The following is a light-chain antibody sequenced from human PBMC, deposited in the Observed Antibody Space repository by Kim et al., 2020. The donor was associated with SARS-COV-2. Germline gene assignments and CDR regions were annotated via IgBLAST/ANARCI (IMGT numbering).Light chain of an antibody. CDR1: QSISSW. CDR3: QQYNSYLYA. CDR2: DAS. J-gene: IGKJ2*01. Sequence: DIQMTQSPSTLSAFVGDRVTITCRASQSISSWLAWYQQKPGKAPKLLIYDASSLESGVPSRFSGSGSGTEFTLTISSLQPDDFATYYGQQYNSYLYAFGQETKLEI. V-gene: IGKV1-5*01.